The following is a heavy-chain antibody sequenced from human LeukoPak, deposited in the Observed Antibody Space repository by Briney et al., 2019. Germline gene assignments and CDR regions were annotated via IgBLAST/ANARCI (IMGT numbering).Heavy chain of an antibody. Sequence: GASVKVSCKVSGYTLTELSMNWVRQAPGKGLEWMGGLDSEDGETIYALKFQGRVTMTEDKSTDTAYMELKSLRSEDTAVYYSATSEYSSSLDPFDYWGPGTLVTVSS. CDR3: ATSEYSSSLDPFDY. CDR1: GYTLTELS. J-gene: IGHJ4*02. D-gene: IGHD6-6*01. V-gene: IGHV1-24*01. CDR2: LDSEDGET.